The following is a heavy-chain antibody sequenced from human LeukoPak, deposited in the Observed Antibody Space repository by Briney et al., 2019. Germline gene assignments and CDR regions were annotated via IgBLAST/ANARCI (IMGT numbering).Heavy chain of an antibody. CDR3: ARAPYSSGWYPNWYFDL. CDR1: GDSVSSNSAA. CDR2: TYYRSKWYN. V-gene: IGHV6-1*01. D-gene: IGHD6-19*01. J-gene: IGHJ2*01. Sequence: SQTLSLTCAISGDSVSSNSAAWNWIRQSPSRGLEWLGRTYYRSKWYNDYAVSVKSRITINPDTSKNQFSLQLNSVTPEDTAVYYCARAPYSSGWYPNWYFDLWGRGTLATVSS.